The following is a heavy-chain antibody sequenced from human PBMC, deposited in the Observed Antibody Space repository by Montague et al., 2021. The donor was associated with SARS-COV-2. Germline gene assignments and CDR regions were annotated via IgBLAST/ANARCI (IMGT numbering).Heavy chain of an antibody. D-gene: IGHD6-13*01. CDR3: AKEAVYSSSWEYFDY. CDR2: ISGSGDIT. V-gene: IGHV3-23*01. J-gene: IGHJ4*02. Sequence: SLRLSCAASGFSFSNYAMSWVRQAPGKGLEWVSPISGSGDITHYXXSLKGRFTISRDNSKNTLYLQMNSLRAEDTAVYYCAKEAVYSSSWEYFDYWGQGTLVTVSS. CDR1: GFSFSNYA.